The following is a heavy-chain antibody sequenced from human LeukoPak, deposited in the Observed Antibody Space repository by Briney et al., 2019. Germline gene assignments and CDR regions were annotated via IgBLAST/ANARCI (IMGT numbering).Heavy chain of an antibody. CDR2: INWNGGST. CDR3: ARGYSGSYNTYFDC. CDR1: GFTFDDYG. Sequence: PGGSLRLSCAASGFTFDDYGMSWVSQAPGKGLEWVSGINWNGGSTGYADSVKGRFTISRDNAKNSLYLQMNSLRAEDTALYYCARGYSGSYNTYFDCWGQGTLVTVSS. V-gene: IGHV3-20*04. D-gene: IGHD1-26*01. J-gene: IGHJ4*02.